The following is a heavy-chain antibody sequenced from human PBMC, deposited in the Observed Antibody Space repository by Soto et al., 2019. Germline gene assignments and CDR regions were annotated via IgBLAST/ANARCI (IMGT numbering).Heavy chain of an antibody. CDR2: ISHTGTT. D-gene: IGHD1-26*01. CDR1: DASVWSDSYF. V-gene: IGHV4-61*01. J-gene: IGHJ4*02. CDR3: ARIVVGVTVDF. Sequence: KPSETLSLTCTVSDASVWSDSYFWTWIRQPPGKGLEWISYISHTGTTNYNPSLKSRVTLSIATSRNQFSLCVTSVTAAVTAFYVCARIVVGVTVDFWGQGSLVPGSS.